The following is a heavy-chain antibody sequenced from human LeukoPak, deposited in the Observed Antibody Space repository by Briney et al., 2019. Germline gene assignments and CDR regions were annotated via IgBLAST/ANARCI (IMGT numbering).Heavy chain of an antibody. Sequence: SETLSLTCTVSGRPISSCRYYWGRIPPPPGTGLEWIGSIYYSGSTYYNPSLKSRVTISVDTSKNQFSLKLSAVTAADTAVYYCARLTWIQPDYWGQGTLVTVSS. V-gene: IGHV4-39*01. CDR2: IYYSGST. J-gene: IGHJ4*02. CDR3: ARLTWIQPDY. CDR1: GRPISSCRYY. D-gene: IGHD5-18*01.